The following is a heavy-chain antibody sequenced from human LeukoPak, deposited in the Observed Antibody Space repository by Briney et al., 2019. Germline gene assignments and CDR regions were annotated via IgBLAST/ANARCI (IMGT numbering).Heavy chain of an antibody. CDR3: ARDGITGTTFAFDI. V-gene: IGHV3-7*01. Sequence: GGSLRLSCTASGFTFSSYWMSWVRQAPGKGLEWVANIKQDGSEKYYVDSVKGRFTISRDNAKNSLYLQMNSLRAEDTAVYYCARDGITGTTFAFDIWGQGTLVTVSS. J-gene: IGHJ4*02. D-gene: IGHD1-20*01. CDR2: IKQDGSEK. CDR1: GFTFSSYW.